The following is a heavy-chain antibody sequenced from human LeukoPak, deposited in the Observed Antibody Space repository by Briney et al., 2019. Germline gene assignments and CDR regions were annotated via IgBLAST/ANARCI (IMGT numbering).Heavy chain of an antibody. D-gene: IGHD2-2*01. CDR3: ARVSADCSSTSCYGSFDY. CDR1: GGTFSSYA. J-gene: IGHJ4*02. CDR2: IIPIFGTA. V-gene: IGHV1-69*01. Sequence: GSSVKVSCKASGGTFSSYAISWVRQAPGQGLEWMGGIIPIFGTANYAQKLQGRVTITADESTSTAYMELSSLRSEDTAVYYCARVSADCSSTSCYGSFDYWGQGTLVTVSS.